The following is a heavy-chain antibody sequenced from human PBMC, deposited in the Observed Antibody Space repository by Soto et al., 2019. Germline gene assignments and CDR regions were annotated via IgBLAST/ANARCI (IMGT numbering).Heavy chain of an antibody. J-gene: IGHJ6*02. CDR3: AGGGVRGVITRTRDYYGMDV. CDR2: IYPGDSDT. V-gene: IGHV5-51*01. D-gene: IGHD3-10*01. CDR1: GYSFTSYC. Sequence: GESLKISCKGSGYSFTSYCSGWVRQMPGKGLEWMGIIYPGDSDTRYSPSFQGQVTISADKSISTAYLQWSSLKASDTAMYYCAGGGVRGVITRTRDYYGMDVWGQGTTVTVSS.